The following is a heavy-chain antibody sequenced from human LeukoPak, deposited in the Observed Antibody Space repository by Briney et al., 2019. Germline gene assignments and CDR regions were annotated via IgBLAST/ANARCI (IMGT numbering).Heavy chain of an antibody. CDR3: ARDGGAPYNWFDP. CDR2: IYYSGST. J-gene: IGHJ5*02. Sequence: SETLSLTCTVSGGSISSYYWSWIRQPPGKGLEWIGYIYYSGSTNYNPSLKSRVTISVDTSKNQFSLKLSSVTAADTAVYYCARDGGAPYNWFDPWGQGTLVTVSS. V-gene: IGHV4-59*01. D-gene: IGHD4-17*01. CDR1: GGSISSYY.